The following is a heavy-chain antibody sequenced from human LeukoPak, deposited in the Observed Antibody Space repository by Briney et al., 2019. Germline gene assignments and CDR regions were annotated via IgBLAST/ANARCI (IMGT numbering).Heavy chain of an antibody. J-gene: IGHJ4*02. D-gene: IGHD6-19*01. CDR2: IWYDGSNK. CDR1: GFTFSSYG. Sequence: PGRSLRLSCAASGFTFSSYGMHWVRQAPGKGLEWVAVIWYDGSNKYYADSVKGRFTISRDNSKNTLYLQMNSLRAEDTAVYYCAKDQYSSGWYGGSDYRGQGTLVTASS. CDR3: AKDQYSSGWYGGSDY. V-gene: IGHV3-33*06.